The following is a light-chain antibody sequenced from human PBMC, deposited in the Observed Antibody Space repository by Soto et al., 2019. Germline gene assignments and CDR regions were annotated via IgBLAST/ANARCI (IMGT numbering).Light chain of an antibody. Sequence: EVVLTQSPGTLSLSPGDRATLSCGASQRVTSKLAWYQQKPGQAPRLLISGASNRATGIPDRFSGSGTGTDFTLTISRLEPDDFALYFCQQYGGSPITFGLGTRLENK. CDR1: QRVTSK. J-gene: IGKJ5*01. V-gene: IGKV3-20*01. CDR2: GAS. CDR3: QQYGGSPIT.